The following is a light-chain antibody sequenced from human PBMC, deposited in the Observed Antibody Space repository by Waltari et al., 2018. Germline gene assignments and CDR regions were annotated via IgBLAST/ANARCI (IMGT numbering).Light chain of an antibody. CDR3: QTWDSNVI. CDR2: QDV. Sequence: SYDLTQPPSVSVAPGQTATITCPGATFGAKYVSWYQLRPGQSPVMVIYQDVKRPSDIPERFSGSISGDTATLTISGTQAMDEADYYCQTWDSNVIFGGGTKLTVL. J-gene: IGLJ2*01. V-gene: IGLV3-1*01. CDR1: TFGAKY.